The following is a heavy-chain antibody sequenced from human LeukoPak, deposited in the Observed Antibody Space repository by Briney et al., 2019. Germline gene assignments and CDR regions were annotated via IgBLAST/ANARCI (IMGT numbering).Heavy chain of an antibody. CDR1: GGSISSGSYY. J-gene: IGHJ4*02. D-gene: IGHD3-22*01. CDR2: IYTSGST. V-gene: IGHV4-61*02. CDR3: ARDSPNYYDSSGYYH. Sequence: SETLSLTCTVSGGSISSGSYYWSWIRQPAGKGLEWIGRIYTSGSTNYNPSLKSRVTISVDTSKNQFSLKLSSVTAADTAVYYCARDSPNYYDSSGYYHWGQGTLVTVSS.